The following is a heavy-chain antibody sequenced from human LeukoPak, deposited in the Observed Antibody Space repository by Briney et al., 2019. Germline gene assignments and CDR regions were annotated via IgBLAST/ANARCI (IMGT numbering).Heavy chain of an antibody. CDR3: ARGTLLWLPNY. CDR1: GGSISSGGYY. D-gene: IGHD2-21*01. CDR2: IYYSGST. V-gene: IGHV4-31*03. Sequence: NTSETLSLTCTVSGGSISSGGYYWSWIRQHPGKGLEWIGYIYYSGSTYYNPSLKSRVTISVDTSKNQFSLKLSSVTAADTAVYYCARGTLLWLPNYWGQGTLVTVSS. J-gene: IGHJ4*02.